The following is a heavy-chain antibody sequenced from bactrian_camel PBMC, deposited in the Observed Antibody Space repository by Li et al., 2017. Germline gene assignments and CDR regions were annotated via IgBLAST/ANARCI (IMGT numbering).Heavy chain of an antibody. CDR3: AADRGVCPQLSRPEDWIY. CDR1: EWTANSYC. J-gene: IGHJ4*01. CDR2: IDTGDGTA. D-gene: IGHD3*01. Sequence: DVQLVESGGGSVEVGGALTLSCVMTEWTANSYCMGWFRQVPAKELEVVASIDTGDGTASYHDSVKGRFTVSLDKAEQTLYLEMNGLKPEDTAMYYCAADRGVCPQLSRPEDWIYWGQGTQVTVSS. V-gene: IGHV3S42*01.